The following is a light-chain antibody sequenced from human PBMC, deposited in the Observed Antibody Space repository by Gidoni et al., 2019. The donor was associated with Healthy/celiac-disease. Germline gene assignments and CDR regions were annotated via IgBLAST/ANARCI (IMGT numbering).Light chain of an antibody. CDR1: QRVSSSY. V-gene: IGKV3-20*01. Sequence: EIVLTKSTGTLSLSPGERATLSCRASQRVSSSYLAWYQQKPGQAPRLLIYGASSRATGIPDRFSGSGSGTDFTLTISRLEPEDFAVYYCQQYGSSPLTFGGGTKVEIK. CDR3: QQYGSSPLT. J-gene: IGKJ4*01. CDR2: GAS.